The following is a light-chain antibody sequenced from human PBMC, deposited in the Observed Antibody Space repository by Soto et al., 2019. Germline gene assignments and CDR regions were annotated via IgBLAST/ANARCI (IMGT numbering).Light chain of an antibody. CDR3: QQYYSSFT. Sequence: EIVLTQSPGTLSLSPGERATLSCRASQTFSSGYLAWYQQKPGQAPRLLIYGTSTRATGIPDRFSGSGSGTDFTLTISRLEPEDFAVYYCQQYYSSFTFGPGTKVDFK. CDR1: QTFSSGY. V-gene: IGKV3-20*01. CDR2: GTS. J-gene: IGKJ3*01.